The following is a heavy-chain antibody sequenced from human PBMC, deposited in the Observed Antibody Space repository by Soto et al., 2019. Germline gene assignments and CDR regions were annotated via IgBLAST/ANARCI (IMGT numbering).Heavy chain of an antibody. CDR2: INHSGST. Sequence: PSETLSLTCAVYGGSFSCYYWSWIRQPPGKGLEWIGEINHSGSTNYNPSLKSRVTISVDTSKNQFSLKLSSVTAADTAVYYCARVKRMVRGFKYYFDYWGQGTLVTVSS. CDR1: GGSFSCYY. CDR3: ARVKRMVRGFKYYFDY. V-gene: IGHV4-34*01. J-gene: IGHJ4*02. D-gene: IGHD3-10*01.